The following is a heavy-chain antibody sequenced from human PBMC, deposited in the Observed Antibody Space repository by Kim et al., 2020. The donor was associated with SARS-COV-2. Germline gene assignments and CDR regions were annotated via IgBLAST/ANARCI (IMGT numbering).Heavy chain of an antibody. V-gene: IGHV3-73*01. Sequence: GGSLRLSCAASGFTFSGAAMHWVRQTSEKRLEWLGRLRSKSNNYATSYTASVKGRFTISRDDSKNTAFLQMNSLKTEDTAVYYCTTFDGYGWYGYCGQGTLVTVSS. CDR1: GFTFSGAA. J-gene: IGHJ4*02. CDR2: LRSKSNNYAT. D-gene: IGHD6-19*01. CDR3: TTFDGYGWYGY.